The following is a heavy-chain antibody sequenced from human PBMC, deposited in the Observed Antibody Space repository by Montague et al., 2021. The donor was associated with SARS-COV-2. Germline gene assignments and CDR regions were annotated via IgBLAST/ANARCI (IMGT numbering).Heavy chain of an antibody. Sequence: SETLSLTCAVSGGSISSSNWWSWVRQPPGKGLEWIGEIYHSGNTNYNPSLQSRFTISVDKSKNQFSLWLSSVTAADTAVYYCARSSILGAYRFDYWGQGTLVTVSS. CDR1: GGSISSSNW. CDR3: ARSSILGAYRFDY. J-gene: IGHJ4*02. D-gene: IGHD3-16*01. CDR2: IYHSGNT. V-gene: IGHV4-4*02.